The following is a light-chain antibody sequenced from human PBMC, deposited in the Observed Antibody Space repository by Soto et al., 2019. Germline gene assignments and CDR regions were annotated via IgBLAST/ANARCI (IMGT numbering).Light chain of an antibody. J-gene: IGLJ1*01. CDR3: SSYTSTSTYV. CDR1: SSDVGGYHY. Sequence: QSVLTQPTSVSGSPGQSITISCTGTSSDVGGYHYASWYQQHPGKAPKLMIYEVINRPSGVSNRFSASKSGNTASLTISGLQAEDEADYYCSSYTSTSTYVFGTGTKVTVL. CDR2: EVI. V-gene: IGLV2-14*01.